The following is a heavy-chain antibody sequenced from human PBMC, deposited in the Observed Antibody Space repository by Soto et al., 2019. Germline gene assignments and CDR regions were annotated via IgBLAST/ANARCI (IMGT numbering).Heavy chain of an antibody. V-gene: IGHV1-2*04. CDR2: IDPNSGGT. CDR3: ARSPVGSSSWSFYYYYGMDV. Sequence: RLEWIGKIDPNSGGTNYAQKFQDWVTMSRDTSISTAYMELSRLRSDDTAVYYCARSPVGSSSWSFYYYYGMDVWGQGTTVTVSS. J-gene: IGHJ6*02. D-gene: IGHD6-13*01.